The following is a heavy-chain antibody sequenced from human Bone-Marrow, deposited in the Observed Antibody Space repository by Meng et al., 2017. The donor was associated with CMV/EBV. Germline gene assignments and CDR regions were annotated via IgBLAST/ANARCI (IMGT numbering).Heavy chain of an antibody. CDR1: GGSISSSSYY. Sequence: SETLSLTCTVSGGSISSSSYYWGWIRQPPGKGLEWIGEINHSGSTNYNPSLKSRVTISVDTSKNQFSLKLSSVTAADTAVYYCARGLGYCSSTSCYFNWFDLWGQGTLVTVSS. J-gene: IGHJ5*02. CDR2: INHSGST. D-gene: IGHD2-2*01. CDR3: ARGLGYCSSTSCYFNWFDL. V-gene: IGHV4-39*07.